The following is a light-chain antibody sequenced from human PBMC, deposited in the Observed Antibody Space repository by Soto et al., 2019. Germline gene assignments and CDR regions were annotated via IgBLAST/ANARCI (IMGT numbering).Light chain of an antibody. CDR3: QQYGGSTLVT. V-gene: IGKV3-20*01. Sequence: EIVLTQSPATLSLSPGERATLSCRASQSVRNSYLAWYQQKAGQAPRLLIYGASSRATGIPDRFSGTGSGTDFTLTITRLEPEDFAVYYCQQYGGSTLVTIGGGTKVEI. CDR2: GAS. CDR1: QSVRNSY. J-gene: IGKJ4*01.